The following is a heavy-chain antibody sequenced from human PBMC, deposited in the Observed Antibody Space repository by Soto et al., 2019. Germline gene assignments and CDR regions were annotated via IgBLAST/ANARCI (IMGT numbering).Heavy chain of an antibody. CDR2: IYATGTT. J-gene: IGHJ5*02. V-gene: IGHV4-4*07. D-gene: IGHD1-1*01. CDR1: GASISGFY. Sequence: KASETLSLTCTVSGASISGFYWSWIRKSAGKGLEWIGRIYATGTTDYNPSLKSRVMMSEDTSKKQFSLKLRSVTAADTAVYYCVRGGTKTLRDWFDPWGQGISVTVSS. CDR3: VRGGTKTLRDWFDP.